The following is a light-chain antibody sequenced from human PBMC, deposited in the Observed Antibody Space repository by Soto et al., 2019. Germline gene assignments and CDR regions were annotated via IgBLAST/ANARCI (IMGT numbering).Light chain of an antibody. CDR2: AAS. V-gene: IGKV1-39*01. CDR3: QQSDITPPT. J-gene: IGKJ3*01. Sequence: DIQMTQSPSSLSASVGDRVTMTCRASQSISSHLNWYEQKPGKAPRLLIYAASSLPSGVPSRFDGSGSGTHFTLTISSLQPEDFATYYCQQSDITPPTFGPGTTVNVK. CDR1: QSISSH.